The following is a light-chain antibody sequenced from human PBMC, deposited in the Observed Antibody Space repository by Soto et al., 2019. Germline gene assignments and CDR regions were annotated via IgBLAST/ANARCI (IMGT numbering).Light chain of an antibody. CDR3: QQYGSAPRT. CDR1: QSVSSSF. J-gene: IGKJ1*01. CDR2: SAS. Sequence: EIVLTQSPGTLSLSPGERATLSCRASQSVSSSFLAWYQQKPGQPPRLRIYSASGRATGIPDRFSGSGSGTDFTLTISSLEPEDSAVYYCQQYGSAPRTFGQGTKVEVK. V-gene: IGKV3-20*01.